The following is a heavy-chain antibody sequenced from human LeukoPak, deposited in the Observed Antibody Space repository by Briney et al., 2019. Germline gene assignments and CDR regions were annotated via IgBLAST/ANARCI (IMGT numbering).Heavy chain of an antibody. Sequence: GGSLRLSCAASGFTFSSYEMNWVRQAPGKGLEWVSYISSSGSTIYYADSVKGRFTISRDNAKNSLYLQMNSLRAEDTAVYYCARDLGGLGYCSGGSCYPCAETDYWGQGTLVTVSS. D-gene: IGHD2-15*01. CDR2: ISSSGSTI. V-gene: IGHV3-48*03. CDR3: ARDLGGLGYCSGGSCYPCAETDY. CDR1: GFTFSSYE. J-gene: IGHJ4*02.